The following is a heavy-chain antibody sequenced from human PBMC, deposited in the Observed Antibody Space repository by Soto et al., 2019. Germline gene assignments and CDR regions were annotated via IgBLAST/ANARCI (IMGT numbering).Heavy chain of an antibody. V-gene: IGHV4-30-2*01. D-gene: IGHD3-3*02. CDR2: IYHSGST. Sequence: SETLSLTCAVSGGSISSGGYSWSWIRQPPGKGLEWIGYIYHSGSTYDNPSLKSRVTISVARSKNQLSLKLSSVTAADTAVYYCAGAGATHYWSGCQVPNYYYYGMDVWGQGATVTVSS. CDR1: GGSISSGGYS. J-gene: IGHJ6*02. CDR3: AGAGATHYWSGCQVPNYYYYGMDV.